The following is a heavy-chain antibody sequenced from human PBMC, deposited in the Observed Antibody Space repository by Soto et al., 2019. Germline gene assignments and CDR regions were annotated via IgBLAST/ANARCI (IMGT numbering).Heavy chain of an antibody. V-gene: IGHV1-18*01. CDR1: GYTFTSYG. Sequence: ASVKVSCKASGYTFTSYGISWVRQAPGQGLEWMGWISAYNGNTNYAQKLQGRVTMTTDTSTSTAYMELRSLRSDDTAVYYCARDWVLSSASYNNWFDPWGQGTLVTVSS. J-gene: IGHJ5*02. CDR2: ISAYNGNT. D-gene: IGHD1-26*01. CDR3: ARDWVLSSASYNNWFDP.